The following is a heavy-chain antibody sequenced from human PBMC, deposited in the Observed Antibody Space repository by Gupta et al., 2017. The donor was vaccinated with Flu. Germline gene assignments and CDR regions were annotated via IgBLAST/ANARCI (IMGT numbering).Heavy chain of an antibody. CDR3: ARADAFAGVIDHIDY. V-gene: IGHV5-51*03. CDR2: IYPGDPET. J-gene: IGHJ4*02. D-gene: IGHD3-16*02. Sequence: EVQLVQSGAEVKKPGESLKISCKGYGYSFTNYWIAWVLQMPGKGLEWIGIIYPGDPETIYSPSFQGQVSISADKSISTAYLQWSSLKASDTAIDYCARADAFAGVIDHIDYWGQGMLVTVSS. CDR1: GYSFTNYW.